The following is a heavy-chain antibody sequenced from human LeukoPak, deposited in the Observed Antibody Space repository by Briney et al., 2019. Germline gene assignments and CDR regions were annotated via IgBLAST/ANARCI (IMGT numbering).Heavy chain of an antibody. CDR2: ISSSGSTI. Sequence: GGSLRLSCAASGFTFSDYYMSWIRQAPGKGLEWISYISSSGSTIYYADSVKGRFTISRDNAKNSLYLQMNSLRAEDTAVYYCASVAYPQWLVQNWGQGTLVTVSS. CDR1: GFTFSDYY. V-gene: IGHV3-11*01. D-gene: IGHD6-19*01. J-gene: IGHJ4*02. CDR3: ASVAYPQWLVQN.